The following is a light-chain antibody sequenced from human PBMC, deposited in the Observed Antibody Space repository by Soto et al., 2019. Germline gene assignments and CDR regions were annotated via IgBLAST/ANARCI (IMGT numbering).Light chain of an antibody. CDR2: AAS. Sequence: DIQMTQSPSSLSASVGDRVTITCRASQSISSHLNWYQQKPGKAPKLLIYAASSLQSGVPSRFSGSGSATEFTLTISSLQPDDFATYYCQQSYSTPPWTFGQGTKVEIK. J-gene: IGKJ1*01. CDR1: QSISSH. CDR3: QQSYSTPPWT. V-gene: IGKV1-39*01.